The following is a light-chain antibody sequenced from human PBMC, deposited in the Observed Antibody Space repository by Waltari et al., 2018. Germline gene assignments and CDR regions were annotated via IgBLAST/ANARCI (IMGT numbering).Light chain of an antibody. Sequence: QTVVTQEPSFSVSPGGTVTLTCALSSCSLSTAYYPTWYQQTPGQAPRTLVYKANARSSGVPDRFSGSIPGNTAALTITGAQADDESDYYCALYMGSGIWVFGGGTRLTVL. CDR1: SCSLSTAYY. CDR3: ALYMGSGIWV. J-gene: IGLJ3*02. CDR2: KAN. V-gene: IGLV8-61*01.